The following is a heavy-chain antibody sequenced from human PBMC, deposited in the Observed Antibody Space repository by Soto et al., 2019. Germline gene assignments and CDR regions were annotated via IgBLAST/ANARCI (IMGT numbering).Heavy chain of an antibody. D-gene: IGHD3-16*01. J-gene: IGHJ6*02. V-gene: IGHV4-34*01. CDR3: YGGAAEHFYYGMDV. CDR2: INHSGST. CDR1: GGSFSGYY. Sequence: QVQLQQWGAGLLKPSETLSLTCAVYGGSFSGYYWSWIRQPPGKGLERIGEINHSGSTNYNPSLKSTVTISVDTSKNQFSLKLSSVTAADTAVYYCYGGAAEHFYYGMDVLGPGTTVTVSS.